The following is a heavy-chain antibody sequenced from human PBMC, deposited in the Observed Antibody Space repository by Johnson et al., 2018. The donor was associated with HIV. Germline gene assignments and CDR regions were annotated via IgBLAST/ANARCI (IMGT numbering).Heavy chain of an antibody. J-gene: IGHJ3*02. V-gene: IGHV3-NL1*01. CDR2: INWNGGST. D-gene: IGHD3-16*01. Sequence: VQLVESGGGVVQPGRSLRLSCAASGFTFGSYGMHWVRQAPGKGLEWVSGINWNGGSTGYADSVKGRFTISRDNSKGTLYLQMDGLRPEDTALYYCAKDMGVTHAFDIWGQGTMVTVSS. CDR1: GFTFGSYG. CDR3: AKDMGVTHAFDI.